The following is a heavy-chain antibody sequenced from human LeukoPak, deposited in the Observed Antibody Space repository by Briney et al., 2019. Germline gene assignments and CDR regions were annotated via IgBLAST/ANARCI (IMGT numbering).Heavy chain of an antibody. Sequence: PGGSLRLSCAASGFTFSNSAMNWVWQVPGKGLEWVSSIDYDSSHIYYAASVRGRFTISRDNARNSVYLQMNSLRVEDTAVYYCARDPLRYLRVGHYDYWGQGTLVAVSS. D-gene: IGHD3-9*01. CDR1: GFTFSNSA. CDR2: IDYDSSHI. V-gene: IGHV3-21*01. J-gene: IGHJ4*02. CDR3: ARDPLRYLRVGHYDY.